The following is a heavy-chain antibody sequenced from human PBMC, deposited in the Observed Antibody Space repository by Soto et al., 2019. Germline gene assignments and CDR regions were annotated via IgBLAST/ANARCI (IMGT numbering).Heavy chain of an antibody. J-gene: IGHJ3*02. D-gene: IGHD3-22*01. CDR2: IIPIFGTA. CDR3: ARDTTYYYYDSSGYYIFDAFDI. CDR1: GGTFSSYA. V-gene: IGHV1-69*13. Sequence: SVKVSCKASGGTFSSYAISWVRQAPGQGLEWMGGIIPIFGTANYAQKFQGRVTITADESTSTAYMELSSLRSEDTAVYYCARDTTYYYYDSSGYYIFDAFDIWGQGTMVTVSS.